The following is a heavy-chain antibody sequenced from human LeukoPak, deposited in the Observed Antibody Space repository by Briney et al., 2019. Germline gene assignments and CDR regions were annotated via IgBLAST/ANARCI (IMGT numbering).Heavy chain of an antibody. Sequence: SVKVFCKASGSSFRSSTFAWVRQAPGRGLEWMGGVISIFGAPNYALEFQGRATITTDESTSTVYMELSSLRSEDTAMYYCARGRLQVALSSGHLKWLDPWGQGSLVTVSS. CDR3: ARGRLQVALSSGHLKWLDP. J-gene: IGHJ5*02. V-gene: IGHV1-69*05. CDR1: GSSFRSST. D-gene: IGHD3-22*01. CDR2: VISIFGAP.